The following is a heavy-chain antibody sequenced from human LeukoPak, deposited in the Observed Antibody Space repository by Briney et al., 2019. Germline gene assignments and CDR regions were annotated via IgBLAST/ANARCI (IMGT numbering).Heavy chain of an antibody. CDR1: GGTFSSYA. CDR3: ARDLWVRSSSWENGFDY. Sequence: SVKVSCKASGGTFSSYAISWVRQPPGQGLAWMGRIIPNLSIANYAQKFHGRVTITADKSTSAAYTELSSLRSEDTAVYYCARDLWVRSSSWENGFDYWGQGTLVTVSS. CDR2: IIPNLSIA. D-gene: IGHD6-13*01. V-gene: IGHV1-69*04. J-gene: IGHJ4*02.